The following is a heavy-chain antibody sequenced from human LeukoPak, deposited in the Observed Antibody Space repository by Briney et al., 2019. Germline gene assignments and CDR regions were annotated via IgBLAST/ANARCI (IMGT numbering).Heavy chain of an antibody. CDR2: IYYSGST. Sequence: SETLSLTCTVSGGSISSYYWSWIRQPPGKGLEWIGYIYYSGSTNYNPSLKSRVTISVDTSKNQFSLKLSSVTAADTAVYYCARRDLTMFYGMDVWGQGTTVTVSS. J-gene: IGHJ6*02. V-gene: IGHV4-59*08. D-gene: IGHD3-10*02. CDR1: GGSISSYY. CDR3: ARRDLTMFYGMDV.